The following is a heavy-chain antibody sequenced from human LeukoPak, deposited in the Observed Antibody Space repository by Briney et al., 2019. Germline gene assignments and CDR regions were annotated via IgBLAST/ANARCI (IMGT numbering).Heavy chain of an antibody. CDR1: GFTFSSYA. Sequence: GGSLRLSCSASGFTFSSYAMHWVRQAPGKGLEYVSAISSNGGSTYYADSVKGRFTISRDNSKNTLYLQKSSLRAEDTAVYYCVRRRTTVIDYWGQGTLVTVSS. D-gene: IGHD4-17*01. CDR3: VRRRTTVIDY. CDR2: ISSNGGST. J-gene: IGHJ4*02. V-gene: IGHV3-64D*06.